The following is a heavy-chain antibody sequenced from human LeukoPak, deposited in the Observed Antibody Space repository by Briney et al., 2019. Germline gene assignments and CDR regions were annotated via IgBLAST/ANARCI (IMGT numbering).Heavy chain of an antibody. CDR3: ARASSTRSWFDP. J-gene: IGHJ5*02. CDR1: GYTFTSYD. D-gene: IGHD2-2*01. Sequence: ASVKVSCKASGYTFTSYDINWVRQATGQGLEWMGWMNPNSGNTGYAQKFQGRVTMTRNTSISTAYMELSSLRSEDTAVYYCARASSTRSWFDPWGQGTLVTVSP. CDR2: MNPNSGNT. V-gene: IGHV1-8*01.